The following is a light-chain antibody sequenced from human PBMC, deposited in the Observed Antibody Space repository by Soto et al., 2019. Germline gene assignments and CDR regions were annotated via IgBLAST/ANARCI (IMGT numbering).Light chain of an antibody. CDR3: VAWDDSLNGYVV. CDR1: SSNVGSNY. Sequence: QSVLTQPPSASGTPGQWVTISCSESSSNVGSNYVNWYQQLPGTAPKLVIYSNNQRPSGVPDRFSGSKSGTSASLAISGLQSEDEADYYCVAWDDSLNGYVVFGGGTKVTV. CDR2: SNN. J-gene: IGLJ2*01. V-gene: IGLV1-44*01.